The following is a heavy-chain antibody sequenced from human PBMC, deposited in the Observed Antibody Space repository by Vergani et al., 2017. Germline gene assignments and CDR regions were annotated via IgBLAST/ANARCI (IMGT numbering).Heavy chain of an antibody. V-gene: IGHV1-69*08. D-gene: IGHD2-21*02. CDR1: GATFRSNT. Sequence: QVQLVQSGAEVKKPGSSVKVSCKASGATFRSNTISWVRQVPGQGLEWMGRIIPVLGKTKYAQDFQGRLTITADTSTSTAYMELTSLRSQDTAVYYCARDDRRYRGDPVVYDCGMDVWVQGTTVTVSS. J-gene: IGHJ6*02. CDR2: IIPVLGKT. CDR3: ARDDRRYRGDPVVYDCGMDV.